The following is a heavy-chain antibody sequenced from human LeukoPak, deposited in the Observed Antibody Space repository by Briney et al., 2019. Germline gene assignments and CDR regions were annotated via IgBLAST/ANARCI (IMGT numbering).Heavy chain of an antibody. D-gene: IGHD6-13*01. CDR1: GFTFSSYG. Sequence: PGGSLRLSCAASGFTFSSYGMHWVRQAPGKGLEWVAFIRFDDEHSVKGRFTISRDNAKNSLYLQMNSLRAEDTAVYYCARDIEAAGLFLDYWGQGTLVTVSS. CDR3: ARDIEAAGLFLDY. V-gene: IGHV3-30*02. CDR2: IRFD. J-gene: IGHJ4*02.